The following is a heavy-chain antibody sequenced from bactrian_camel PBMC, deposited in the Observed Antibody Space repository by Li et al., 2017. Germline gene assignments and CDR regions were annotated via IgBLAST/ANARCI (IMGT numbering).Heavy chain of an antibody. CDR2: IYIGAGDA. CDR1: ESYASTYC. Sequence: HVQLVESGGGSVQAGGSLNLSCAAHESYASTYCMGWFRQAPGKQREVVAVIYIGAGDAHYAASVKGRFTISQDNAKNTLYLQMNSLKPEDTAVYYCAADAGWLGPVRCGASDYGYWGQGTQVTVS. D-gene: IGHD1*01. CDR3: AADAGWLGPVRCGASDYGY. J-gene: IGHJ6*01. V-gene: IGHV3S54*01.